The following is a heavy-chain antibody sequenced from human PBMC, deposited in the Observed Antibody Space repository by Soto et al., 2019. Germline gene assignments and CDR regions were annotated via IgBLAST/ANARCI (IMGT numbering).Heavy chain of an antibody. D-gene: IGHD2-2*01. CDR2: IKQDGSEK. CDR3: ARDRSSTSYKGLAFDI. CDR1: GFTFSSYW. Sequence: GGSLRLSCAASGFTFSSYWMSWVRQAPGKGLEWVANIKQDGSEKYYVDSVKGRFTISRDNAKNSLYLQMNSLRAEDTALFYCARDRSSTSYKGLAFDIWGQGTMVTVSS. J-gene: IGHJ3*02. V-gene: IGHV3-7*01.